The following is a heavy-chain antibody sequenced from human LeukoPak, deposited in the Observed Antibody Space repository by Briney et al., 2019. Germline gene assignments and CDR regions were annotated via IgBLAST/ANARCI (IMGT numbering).Heavy chain of an antibody. CDR2: IYPGDSDT. CDR1: GYSFTSYW. D-gene: IGHD3-3*01. J-gene: IGHJ5*02. Sequence: GESLKISCKGSGYSFTSYWIGWVRQMPGKGLEWMGIIYPGDSDTRYGPSFQGQVTISADKSISTAYLQWSSLKASDTAMYYCARHGGGYDFWSGYKLNWKWFDPWGQGTLVTVSS. V-gene: IGHV5-51*01. CDR3: ARHGGGYDFWSGYKLNWKWFDP.